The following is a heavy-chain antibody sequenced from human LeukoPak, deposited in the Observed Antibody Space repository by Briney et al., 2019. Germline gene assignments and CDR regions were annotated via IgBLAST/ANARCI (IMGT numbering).Heavy chain of an antibody. J-gene: IGHJ5*02. V-gene: IGHV4-30-4*07. CDR3: ARARDYGNWFDP. Sequence: SETLSLTCAVSGGSISSGGYSWSWIRQPPGKGLEWIRYIYYSGSTYYNPSLKSRVTISVDTSKNQFSLKLSSVTAADTAVYYCARARDYGNWFDPWGQGTLVTVSS. CDR2: IYYSGST. D-gene: IGHD4-17*01. CDR1: GGSISSGGYS.